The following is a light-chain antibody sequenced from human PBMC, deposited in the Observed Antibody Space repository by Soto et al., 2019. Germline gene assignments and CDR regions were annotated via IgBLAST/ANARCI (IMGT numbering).Light chain of an antibody. V-gene: IGKV3-20*01. CDR3: QQYGTSPPALT. Sequence: DIVLTQSPGTLSLPPGERAILSCSASQSVSSSHLAWYQQKPGQAPRLLIYGASSSATGIPNRFSGSGSGTDFTLTISRLEHEDFAVYYCQQYGTSPPALTFGGGTKVEIK. CDR1: QSVSSSH. J-gene: IGKJ4*01. CDR2: GAS.